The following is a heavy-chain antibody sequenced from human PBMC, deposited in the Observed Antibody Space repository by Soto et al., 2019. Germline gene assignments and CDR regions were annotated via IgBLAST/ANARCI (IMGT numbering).Heavy chain of an antibody. CDR2: IIPIFGTP. CDR1: GGTFSSFA. CDR3: AREFRTNSGHFDY. V-gene: IGHV1-69*01. J-gene: IGHJ4*02. D-gene: IGHD1-1*01. Sequence: QVQLVQSGAEVKKPGSSVRVSCKASGGTFSSFAMSWVRQAPGQGLEWIGGIIPIFGTPYYAQNFQGRVTIAVDESTSTAYMELSSLRSEDTAVYYCAREFRTNSGHFDYRGQRTLVAVSS.